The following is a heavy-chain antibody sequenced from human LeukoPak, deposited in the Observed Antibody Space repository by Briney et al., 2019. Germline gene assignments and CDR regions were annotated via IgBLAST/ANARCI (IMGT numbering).Heavy chain of an antibody. V-gene: IGHV1-18*01. D-gene: IGHD6-19*01. J-gene: IGHJ4*02. Sequence: GASVKVSCKASGYTFTSYGISWVRQAPGQGLEWMGRISAYNGNTNYAQKLQGRVTMTTDTSTSTAYMELRSLRSDDTAVYYCARGAVAGPDVRMPFDYWGQGTLVTVSS. CDR2: ISAYNGNT. CDR1: GYTFTSYG. CDR3: ARGAVAGPDVRMPFDY.